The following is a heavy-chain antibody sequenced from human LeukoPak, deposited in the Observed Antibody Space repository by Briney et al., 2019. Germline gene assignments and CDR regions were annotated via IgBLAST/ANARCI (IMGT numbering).Heavy chain of an antibody. CDR3: ARGGVRWCFDY. CDR1: GGSFSGYY. CDR2: INHSGST. V-gene: IGHV4-34*01. J-gene: IGHJ4*02. D-gene: IGHD4-23*01. Sequence: SETLSLTCAVYGGSFSGYYWSWIRQPPGKGLEWIGEINHSGSTNYNPSLKSRVTISVDTSKNQFSLKLSSVTAADTAVYYCARGGVRWCFDYWGQGTLVTVSS.